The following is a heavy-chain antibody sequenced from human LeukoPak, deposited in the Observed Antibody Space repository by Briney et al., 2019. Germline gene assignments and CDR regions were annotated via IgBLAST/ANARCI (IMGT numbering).Heavy chain of an antibody. CDR3: AGGGYGAHMG. CDR1: GFTFSSYS. J-gene: IGHJ4*02. Sequence: PGGSLRLSCAASGFTFSSYSMNWVRQAPGKGLEWVSYISSSSSTIYYADSVKGRFTISRDNAKNSLYLQMNSLRAEDTAVYYCAGGGYGAHMGWGQGTLVTVSS. D-gene: IGHD4-17*01. CDR2: ISSSSSTI. V-gene: IGHV3-48*01.